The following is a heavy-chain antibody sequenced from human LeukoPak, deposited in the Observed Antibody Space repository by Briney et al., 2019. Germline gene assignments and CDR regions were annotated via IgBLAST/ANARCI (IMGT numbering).Heavy chain of an antibody. CDR1: GGSINSGSYC. J-gene: IGHJ4*02. D-gene: IGHD3-9*01. Sequence: SETLSLTCTVSGGSINSGSYCWGWIRQPPEKGLEWIVTIYYSGNTYYNSSLKSRVTISVDTSKNQFSLKLNSVTAADTAVYYCAGPSSYDILTGYYRPYYFHYWGQGTLVTVSS. V-gene: IGHV4-39*01. CDR2: IYYSGNT. CDR3: AGPSSYDILTGYYRPYYFHY.